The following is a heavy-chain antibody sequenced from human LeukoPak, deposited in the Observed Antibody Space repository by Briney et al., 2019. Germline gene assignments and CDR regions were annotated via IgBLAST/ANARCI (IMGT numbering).Heavy chain of an antibody. CDR3: ARGAARPRLYYFDY. J-gene: IGHJ4*02. V-gene: IGHV4-39*07. D-gene: IGHD2-2*01. CDR1: GGSISSTSYY. CDR2: IYYSGTT. Sequence: SETLSLTCTVSGGSISSTSYYWGWIRQPPGKGLEWIGSIYYSGTTHYNPSLKSRVTISVDTSKNQFSLKLSSVTAADTAVYYCARGAARPRLYYFDYWGQGTLVTVSS.